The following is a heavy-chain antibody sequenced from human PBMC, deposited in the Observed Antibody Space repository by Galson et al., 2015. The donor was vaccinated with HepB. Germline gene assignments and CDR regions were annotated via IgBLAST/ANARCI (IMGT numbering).Heavy chain of an antibody. Sequence: SLRLSCAASGFTFSDYYMSWIRQAPGKGLEWVSYISSNSIHTNYADSLKGRITISRDNAKKSLYLQINSLSAEDTAVYYCARGAYDYVWGSYRYGPFDHWGQGTLVTVSS. CDR3: ARGAYDYVWGSYRYGPFDH. J-gene: IGHJ4*02. CDR1: GFTFSDYY. CDR2: ISSNSIHT. D-gene: IGHD3-16*02. V-gene: IGHV3-11*03.